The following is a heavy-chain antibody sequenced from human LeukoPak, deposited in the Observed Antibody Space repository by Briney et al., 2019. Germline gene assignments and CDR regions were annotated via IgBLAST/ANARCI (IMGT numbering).Heavy chain of an antibody. Sequence: ASVKVSCKASGYTFTGYYMHWVRQAPGQGLGWMGWINPNSGGTNYAQKFQGRVTMTRDTSISTAYMELSRLRSDDTAVYYCARDGAARGNYYYYMDVWGKGTTVTVSS. V-gene: IGHV1-2*02. D-gene: IGHD6-6*01. J-gene: IGHJ6*03. CDR3: ARDGAARGNYYYYMDV. CDR2: INPNSGGT. CDR1: GYTFTGYY.